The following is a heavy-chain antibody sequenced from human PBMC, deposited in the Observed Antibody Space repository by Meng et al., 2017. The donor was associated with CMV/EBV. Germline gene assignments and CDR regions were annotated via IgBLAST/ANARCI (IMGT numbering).Heavy chain of an antibody. CDR2: ISSSGSTI. CDR1: GFTFSDYY. V-gene: IGHV3-11*04. D-gene: IGHD3-3*01. Sequence: GESLKISCAASGFTFSDYYMSWIRQAPGKGLEWVSYISSSGSTIYYADSVKGRFTISRDNAKNSLYLQMNSLRAEDTAVYYCGRGVDLEWLLFSQDYWGQGTLVTVSS. CDR3: GRGVDLEWLLFSQDY. J-gene: IGHJ4*02.